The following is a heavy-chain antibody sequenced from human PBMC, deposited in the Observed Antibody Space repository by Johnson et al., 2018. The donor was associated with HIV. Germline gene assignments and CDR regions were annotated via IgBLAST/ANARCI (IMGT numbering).Heavy chain of an antibody. CDR3: AIGRGEFPRHAFDI. J-gene: IGHJ3*02. D-gene: IGHD3-10*01. Sequence: VQLVESGGGLVKPGGSLRLSCAASGFTFSDYYMSWIRQAPGKGLEWVSVIYSGGSTYYADSVKGRFTISRDNSKNTLYLQMNSLRADDTAVYYCAIGRGEFPRHAFDIWGQGTMVTVSS. CDR2: IYSGGST. V-gene: IGHV3-66*01. CDR1: GFTFSDYY.